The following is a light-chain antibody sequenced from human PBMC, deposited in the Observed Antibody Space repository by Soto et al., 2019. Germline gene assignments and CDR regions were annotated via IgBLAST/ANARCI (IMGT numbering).Light chain of an antibody. V-gene: IGLV2-14*03. Sequence: QSALTQPASVSGSPGQSITISCTGTSSDIGNYDFVSWYQQVPGTAPKAMIYEVSHRPSGISDRFSGSKSGNTASLTISGLQAEDEADYYCSSYADINIPVIFGGGTKLTVL. J-gene: IGLJ2*01. CDR1: SSDIGNYDF. CDR2: EVS. CDR3: SSYADINIPVI.